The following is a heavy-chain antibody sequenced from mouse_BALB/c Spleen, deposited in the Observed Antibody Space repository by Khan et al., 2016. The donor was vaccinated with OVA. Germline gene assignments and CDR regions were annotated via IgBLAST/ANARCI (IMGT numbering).Heavy chain of an antibody. V-gene: IGHV1-7*01. D-gene: IGHD1-1*01. CDR3: VNHGSSSAWFTY. CDR1: GYTFTRYW. J-gene: IGHJ3*01. Sequence: QVQLQQSGAELAKPGASVKMSCKASGYTFTRYWMHWVKQRPGQGLEWIGYINPSTDYTEYNQKFKDKATLTVDKSSSTAYMQMPSLTYEDTAVXYGVNHGSSSAWFTYWGQGTLVTVSA. CDR2: INPSTDYT.